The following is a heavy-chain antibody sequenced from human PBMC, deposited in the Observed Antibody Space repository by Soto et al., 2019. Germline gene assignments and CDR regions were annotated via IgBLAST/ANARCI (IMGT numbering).Heavy chain of an antibody. CDR2: ISGSGGST. D-gene: IGHD2-2*01. V-gene: IGHV3-23*01. Sequence: VGSLRLSCAASGFTFSSYAMSWVRQAPGKGLEWVSAISGSGGSTYYADSVKGRFTISRDNSKNTLYLQMNSLRAEDTAVYYCAKGDIVVVPAPSDYWGQGTLVTVSS. J-gene: IGHJ4*02. CDR1: GFTFSSYA. CDR3: AKGDIVVVPAPSDY.